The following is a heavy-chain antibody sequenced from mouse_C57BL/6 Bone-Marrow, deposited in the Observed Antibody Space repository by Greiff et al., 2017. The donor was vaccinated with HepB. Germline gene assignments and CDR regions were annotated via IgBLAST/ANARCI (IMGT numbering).Heavy chain of an antibody. D-gene: IGHD1-1*01. J-gene: IGHJ2*01. CDR3: ARTHYGSSLDY. CDR1: GFTFSDYG. CDR2: ISSGSSTI. Sequence: EVQRVESGGGLVKPGGSLKLSCAASGFTFSDYGMHWVRQAPEKGLEWVAYISSGSSTIYYADTVKGRFTISRDNAKNTLFLQMTSLRSEDTAMYYCARTHYGSSLDYWGQGTTLTVSS. V-gene: IGHV5-17*01.